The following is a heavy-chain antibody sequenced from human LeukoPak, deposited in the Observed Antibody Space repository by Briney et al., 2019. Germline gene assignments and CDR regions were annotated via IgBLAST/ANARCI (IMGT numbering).Heavy chain of an antibody. V-gene: IGHV3-21*01. CDR2: ISSSGSYI. Sequence: LGGSLRLSCAASGFTFTSHSMNWVRQAPGKGLEWVSSISSSGSYIHYADSLKGRFIISRDNAKNSLYLQMNSLRAEDTAVYYCATLQWETPDYWGQGTLVTVSS. CDR3: ATLQWETPDY. CDR1: GFTFTSHS. D-gene: IGHD1-26*01. J-gene: IGHJ4*02.